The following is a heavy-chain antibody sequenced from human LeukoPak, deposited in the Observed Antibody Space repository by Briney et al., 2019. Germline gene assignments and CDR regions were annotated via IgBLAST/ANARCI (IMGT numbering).Heavy chain of an antibody. D-gene: IGHD2-15*01. CDR3: ARRDSCPTY. V-gene: IGHV3-48*03. Sequence: GGSLRLSCAASGFTFSNYEMNWVRQAPGRGMEWVSYINSGGTTIYYADSVKGRFTISRDNAKNSLYLQMNSLRAEDTAVYYCARRDSCPTYWGQGTLVTDSS. J-gene: IGHJ4*02. CDR2: INSGGTTI. CDR1: GFTFSNYE.